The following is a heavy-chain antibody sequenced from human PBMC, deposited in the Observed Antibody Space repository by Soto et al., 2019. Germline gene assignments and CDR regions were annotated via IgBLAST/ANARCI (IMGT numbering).Heavy chain of an antibody. D-gene: IGHD6-6*01. CDR2: IYDSESA. CDR1: GESISSGGYY. CDR3: ARASSSSSAADY. Sequence: QVQLQESGPGLVKPSQTLSLTCSVSGESISSGGYYWSWIRHHPGKGLEWIGYIYDSESAYYNPSLKRRVTISMDTSKNHFAMRLSSLTAADTAVYYCARASSSSSAADYWGQGTLATVSS. J-gene: IGHJ4*02. V-gene: IGHV4-31*03.